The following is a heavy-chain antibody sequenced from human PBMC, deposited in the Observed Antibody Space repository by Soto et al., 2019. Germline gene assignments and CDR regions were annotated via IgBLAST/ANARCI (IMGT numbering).Heavy chain of an antibody. CDR1: GFTFSTYA. CDR2: ISASGSTT. CDR3: AKGGKSIVASPKNYYGMDV. Sequence: EVQLLESGGGLVQPGGSLRLSCAASGFTFSTYAMSWVRQTPGKGLEWVSVISASGSTTYHADSVRGRFTISRDNSKNTLWLQMNSLRAEDTALYYCAKGGKSIVASPKNYYGMDVWGQGTTVTVSS. V-gene: IGHV3-23*01. D-gene: IGHD6-6*01. J-gene: IGHJ6*02.